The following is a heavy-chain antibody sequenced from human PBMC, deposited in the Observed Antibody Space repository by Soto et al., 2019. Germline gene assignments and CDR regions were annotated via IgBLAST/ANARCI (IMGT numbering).Heavy chain of an antibody. CDR1: VFTFSRNG. D-gene: IGHD2-2*01. Sequence: QVQLVESGGGVVQPGRYLRLSCAASVFTFSRNGMHCVRLAPGKGLEWLAFISYDGNNKYYEESVNGRLIISRDNSNNTLYLQMDSQRTDHTSVYYCAKDRRPFSPAVIPAAIFDSWGQGTLVTVSS. J-gene: IGHJ4*02. CDR3: AKDRRPFSPAVIPAAIFDS. V-gene: IGHV3-30*18. CDR2: ISYDGNNK.